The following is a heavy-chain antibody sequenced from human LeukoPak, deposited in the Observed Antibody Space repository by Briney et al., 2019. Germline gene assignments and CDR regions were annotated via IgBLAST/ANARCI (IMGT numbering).Heavy chain of an antibody. Sequence: GGSLRLSCVASGFTFGKYWMSWVRQAPGKGLEWVANIKLDGSEKNYVDSVKGRFTISRDNTKNSLYLQMNSLRVEDTAVFYCARDQYDTWSRRGNFDSWGQGTLVIVSP. V-gene: IGHV3-7*03. J-gene: IGHJ4*02. CDR1: GFTFGKYW. CDR2: IKLDGSEK. CDR3: ARDQYDTWSRRGNFDS. D-gene: IGHD3-3*01.